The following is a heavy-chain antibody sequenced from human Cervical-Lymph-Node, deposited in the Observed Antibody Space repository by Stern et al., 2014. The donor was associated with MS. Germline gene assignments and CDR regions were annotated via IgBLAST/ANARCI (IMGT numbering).Heavy chain of an antibody. D-gene: IGHD1-1*01. V-gene: IGHV1-69*01. CDR1: GGTFTTYA. CDR2: IFPIVGKV. Sequence: QVQLVESGAEVKKPGASVKVSCKASGGTFTTYAISWVRQAPGKGLEWMGGIFPIVGKVNYAQRFQGRVTIPADESTSTAYMELSSLRSEDTAVYYCARELSQLLVYWGQGTLVTVSS. J-gene: IGHJ4*02. CDR3: ARELSQLLVY.